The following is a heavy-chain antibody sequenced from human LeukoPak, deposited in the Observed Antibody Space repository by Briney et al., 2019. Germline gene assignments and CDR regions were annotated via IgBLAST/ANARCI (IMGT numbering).Heavy chain of an antibody. V-gene: IGHV3-66*02. CDR1: AFTVGTNC. J-gene: IGHJ6*03. CDR2: IYSGGST. Sequence: GGSLRFSCAASAFTVGTNCMSWVSQAPRNWPEWVSVIYSGGSTYYADSVKGRFTISRDNSKNTLYLQMNSLRAEDTAVYYCAREYSDRWYFYYYMDVWGKGTTVTVSS. D-gene: IGHD4-23*01. CDR3: AREYSDRWYFYYYMDV.